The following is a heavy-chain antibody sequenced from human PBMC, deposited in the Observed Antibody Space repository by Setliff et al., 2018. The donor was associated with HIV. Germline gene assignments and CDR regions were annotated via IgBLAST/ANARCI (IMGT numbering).Heavy chain of an antibody. V-gene: IGHV4-34*01. CDR1: GGSFSGYS. J-gene: IGHJ4*02. CDR2: INDNGGA. CDR3: ARGRYNGDSYSGGFYYFDH. Sequence: PSETLSLTCAVSGGSFSGYSWTWLRQPHGKALEWIGHINDNGGANYNPSLTTRATISVATPKNQFFLELTSVTAADTAVYYCARGRYNGDSYSGGFYYFDHWDQGSLVTVSS. D-gene: IGHD1-1*01.